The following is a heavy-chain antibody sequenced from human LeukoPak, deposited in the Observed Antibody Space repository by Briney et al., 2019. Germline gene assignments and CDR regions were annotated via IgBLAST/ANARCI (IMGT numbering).Heavy chain of an antibody. D-gene: IGHD3-10*01. CDR1: GFTFSSSA. CDR2: ISDNGYDT. J-gene: IGHJ4*02. V-gene: IGHV3-21*01. Sequence: GGSLRLSCAASGFTFSSSAMTWVRQAPRKGLEWVSAISDNGYDTFYADSVKGRFTISRDNAKNSLYLQMNSLRGEDTAVYYCARDLWFGELFDYWGQGTLVTVSS. CDR3: ARDLWFGELFDY.